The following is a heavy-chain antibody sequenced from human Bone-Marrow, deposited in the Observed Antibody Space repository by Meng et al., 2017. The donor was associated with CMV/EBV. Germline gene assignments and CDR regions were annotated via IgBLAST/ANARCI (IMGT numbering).Heavy chain of an antibody. CDR3: ARVGYSYGYTFHY. CDR2: INHSGST. CDR1: GESFSGYY. Sequence: GSLRLSCAVYGESFSGYYWSWIRQPPGKGLEWIGEINHSGSTNYNPSLKRRVTISVDTSKNQFSLKLSSVTAADTAVYYCARVGYSYGYTFHYWGQGTLVTVSS. J-gene: IGHJ4*02. V-gene: IGHV4-34*01. D-gene: IGHD5-18*01.